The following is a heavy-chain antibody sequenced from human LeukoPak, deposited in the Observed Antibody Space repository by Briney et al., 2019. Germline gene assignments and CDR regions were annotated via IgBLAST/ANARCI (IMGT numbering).Heavy chain of an antibody. D-gene: IGHD6-13*01. J-gene: IGHJ4*02. CDR1: GFTFSSYA. CDR2: IPYDGSNK. V-gene: IGHV3-30-3*01. Sequence: GRSLRLSCAASGFTFSSYAMHWVRQAPGKGLEWVAVIPYDGSNKYYADSVKGRFTISRDNAKNSLYLQMNSLRAEDTAIYYCARDWGAAGLWDYWGQGTLVTVSS. CDR3: ARDWGAAGLWDY.